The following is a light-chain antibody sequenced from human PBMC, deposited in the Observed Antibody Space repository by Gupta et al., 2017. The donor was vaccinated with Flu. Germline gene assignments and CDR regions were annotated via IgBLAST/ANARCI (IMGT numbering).Light chain of an antibody. CDR3: QHKNNCSWT. V-gene: IGKV1-5*03. Sequence: PSTLSASIGDRVTSTCRASQSISSWLAWYQQKPGKAPKLLIYKASTVESGVPSRFSGSGSGTELTLTISSRQPDDFAPYYCQHKNNCSWTFGQGTKVQIK. CDR1: QSISSW. J-gene: IGKJ1*01. CDR2: KAS.